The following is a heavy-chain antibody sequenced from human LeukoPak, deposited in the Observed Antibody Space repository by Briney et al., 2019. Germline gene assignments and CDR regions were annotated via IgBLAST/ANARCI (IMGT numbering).Heavy chain of an antibody. Sequence: QPGRSLRLSCAASGFTFSTYALHWVRQAPGKRLEWVAVISYDGSKKYYADSVKGRFTISRDNSKNTLYVQMNSLRAEDTAVYYCAKDRNDYGDGWFDPWGQGTLVTVSA. J-gene: IGHJ5*02. D-gene: IGHD4/OR15-4a*01. CDR1: GFTFSTYA. V-gene: IGHV3-30*18. CDR3: AKDRNDYGDGWFDP. CDR2: ISYDGSKK.